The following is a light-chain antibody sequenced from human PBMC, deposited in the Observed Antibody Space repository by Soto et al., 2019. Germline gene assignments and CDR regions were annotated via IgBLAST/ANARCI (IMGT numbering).Light chain of an antibody. CDR1: SSDVGVYNY. J-gene: IGLJ3*02. CDR3: SSYTSSNTWV. Sequence: QSALTQPASVSGSPGQSITISCTGTSSDVGVYNYVSWYQQHPGKAPKLMIYEVSNRPSGVSNRFSGSKSGNTASLTISGLQAEDEADYYCSSYTSSNTWVFGGGTKLT. V-gene: IGLV2-14*01. CDR2: EVS.